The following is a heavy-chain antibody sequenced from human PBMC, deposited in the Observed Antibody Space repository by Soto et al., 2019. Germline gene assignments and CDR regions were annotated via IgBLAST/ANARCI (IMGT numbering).Heavy chain of an antibody. D-gene: IGHD7-27*01. CDR1: GGSFSGYY. CDR3: ARGWGRIFDY. V-gene: IGHV4-34*01. CDR2: INHSGST. Sequence: QVQPQQWGAGLLKPSETLSLTCAVYGGSFSGYYWNWIRQPPGKGMEWSGEINHSGSTNYNPSLQSRVTISVDTSKNQFYLKLSSVTAADTAVYYCARGWGRIFDYWGQGTLVTVSS. J-gene: IGHJ4*02.